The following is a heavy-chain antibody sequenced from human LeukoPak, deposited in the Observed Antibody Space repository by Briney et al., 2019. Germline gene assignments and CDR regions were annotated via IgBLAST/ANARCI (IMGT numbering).Heavy chain of an antibody. D-gene: IGHD1-26*01. CDR3: ARDSRGELLLGGFDY. J-gene: IGHJ4*02. V-gene: IGHV4-39*02. CDR2: IYYSGST. Sequence: SETLSLTCTVSGGSISSSSYYWGWIRQPPGKGLEWIGSIYYSGSTYYNPSLKSRVTISVDTSKNQFSLKLSSVTAADPAVYYCARDSRGELLLGGFDYWGQGTRVTVSS. CDR1: GGSISSSSYY.